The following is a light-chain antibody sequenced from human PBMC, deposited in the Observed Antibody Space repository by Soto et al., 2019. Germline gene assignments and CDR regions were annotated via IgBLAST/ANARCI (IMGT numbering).Light chain of an antibody. CDR1: QDIRSS. CDR2: TVS. J-gene: IGKJ4*01. Sequence: DIQLTQSPSFLSASVGDRLTITCRASQDIRSSLAWYQQKPGKAPNLLIYTVSTLQSGVASRFSGNRSETEFTLTISSLQREDFATYSCQEFNSSPFTFGGGTKVEI. CDR3: QEFNSSPFT. V-gene: IGKV1-9*01.